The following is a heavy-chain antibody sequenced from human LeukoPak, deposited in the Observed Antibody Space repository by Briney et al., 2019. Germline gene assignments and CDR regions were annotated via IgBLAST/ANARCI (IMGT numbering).Heavy chain of an antibody. V-gene: IGHV3-23*01. CDR2: ISGSGGST. Sequence: PGGSLRLSCAAPGFTFSSYAMSWVRQAPGKGLEWVSAISGSGGSTYYADSVKGRFTISRGNSKNTLYLQMNSLRAEDTAVYYCAKGMTRVTIPEYYFDYWGQGTLVTVSS. D-gene: IGHD2-21*02. CDR1: GFTFSSYA. J-gene: IGHJ4*02. CDR3: AKGMTRVTIPEYYFDY.